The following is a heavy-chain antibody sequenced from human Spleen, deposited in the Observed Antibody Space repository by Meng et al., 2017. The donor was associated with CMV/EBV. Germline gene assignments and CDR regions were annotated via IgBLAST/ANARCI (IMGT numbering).Heavy chain of an antibody. D-gene: IGHD1-7*01. CDR2: ISAYNGNT. Sequence: KASGGRFSTYTIAWVRQAPGQGLEWMGGISAYNGNTNYAQKLQGRVTMTTDTSTSTAYMELRSLRSDDTAVYYCARDRSWNYSYGDYWGQGTLVTVSS. CDR1: GGRFSTYT. V-gene: IGHV1-18*01. J-gene: IGHJ4*02. CDR3: ARDRSWNYSYGDY.